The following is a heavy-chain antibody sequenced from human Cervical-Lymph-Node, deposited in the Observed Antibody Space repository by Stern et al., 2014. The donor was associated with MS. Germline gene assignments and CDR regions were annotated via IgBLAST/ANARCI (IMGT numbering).Heavy chain of an antibody. D-gene: IGHD6-13*01. J-gene: IGHJ5*02. CDR2: IFPVFGTP. V-gene: IGHV1-69*01. CDR3: ALSSETSDRWYSLGYDL. CDR1: GGTFSKFP. Sequence: QVQLVQSGAEVTKPGSSVKVSCKASGGTFSKFPSSWVRQAPGQGLEWMAGIFPVFGTPTYAQEFRGRVTIPADVSTSTVYMELSSLRSDDTAVYYCALSSETSDRWYSLGYDLWGQGTLVTVSS.